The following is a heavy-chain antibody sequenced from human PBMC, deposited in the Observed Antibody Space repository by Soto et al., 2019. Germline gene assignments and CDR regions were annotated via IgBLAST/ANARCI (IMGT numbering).Heavy chain of an antibody. J-gene: IGHJ6*02. CDR3: ARSDCSGGSCYSFYYYGMDV. V-gene: IGHV4-31*03. D-gene: IGHD2-15*01. CDR2: IYYSGST. CDR1: GGSISSGGYY. Sequence: QVQLQESGPGLVKPSQTLSLTCTVSGGSISSGGYYWSWIRQHPGKGLEWIGYIYYSGSTYYNQSLKSRVTISVDTAKNQFSLKLSSVTAAVTAVYYCARSDCSGGSCYSFYYYGMDVWGQGTTVTVSS.